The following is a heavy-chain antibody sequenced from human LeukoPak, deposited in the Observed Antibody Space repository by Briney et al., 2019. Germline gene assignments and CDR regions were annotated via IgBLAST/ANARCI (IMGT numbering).Heavy chain of an antibody. J-gene: IGHJ4*02. CDR3: ARDYSEWLPRGY. Sequence: ASVKVSCKASGYTFTGYYMHWVRQAPGRGLEWMGWINPNSGGTNYAQKFQGRVTMTRDTSISTAYMELSRLRSDDTAVYYCARDYSEWLPRGYWGQGTLVTVSS. D-gene: IGHD6-19*01. V-gene: IGHV1-2*02. CDR1: GYTFTGYY. CDR2: INPNSGGT.